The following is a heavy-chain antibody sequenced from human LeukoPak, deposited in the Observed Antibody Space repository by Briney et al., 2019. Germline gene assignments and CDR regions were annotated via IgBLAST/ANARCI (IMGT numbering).Heavy chain of an antibody. CDR2: ISSSGSTI. CDR1: GFTFSSYE. V-gene: IGHV3-48*03. J-gene: IGHJ4*02. CDR3: ARVLRFLRYFDY. Sequence: GGSLRLSCAASGFTFSSYEMNWVRQAPGKGLEWVSYISSSGSTIYHADSVKGRFTISRDNAKNSLYLQMNSLRAEDTAVYYCARVLRFLRYFDYWGQGTLVTVSS. D-gene: IGHD3-3*01.